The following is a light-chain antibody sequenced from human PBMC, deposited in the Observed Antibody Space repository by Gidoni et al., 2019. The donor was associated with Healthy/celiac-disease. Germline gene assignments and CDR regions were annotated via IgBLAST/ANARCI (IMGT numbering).Light chain of an antibody. V-gene: IGKV1-5*01. Sequence: DIQMTQSPSTLSASVGDRVTITCRASQSISSWLAWYQQKPGKAPKLLIYDASSLESGVPSRFSGSGSGTEFILTISSLQPDDFATYYCQQYNSYPGTFGQXTKVEIK. J-gene: IGKJ1*01. CDR1: QSISSW. CDR3: QQYNSYPGT. CDR2: DAS.